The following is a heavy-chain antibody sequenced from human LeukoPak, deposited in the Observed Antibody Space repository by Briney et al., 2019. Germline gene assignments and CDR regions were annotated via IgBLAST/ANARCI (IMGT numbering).Heavy chain of an antibody. J-gene: IGHJ6*03. V-gene: IGHV1-2*06. CDR2: INPNNGGT. D-gene: IGHD3-16*01. Sequence: ASVKVSCKASGYIFTDYYMHWVRQAPGQGLEWMGRINPNNGGTYYSQKFQGRVTMTTDTSTSTAYMELRSLRSDDTAVYYCARDSGMALRLGELLNVYYYYYMDVWGKGTTVTVSS. CDR3: ARDSGMALRLGELLNVYYYYYMDV. CDR1: GYIFTDYY.